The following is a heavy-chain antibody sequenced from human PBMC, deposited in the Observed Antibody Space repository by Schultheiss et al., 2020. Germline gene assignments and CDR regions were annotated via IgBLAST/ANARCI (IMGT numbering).Heavy chain of an antibody. CDR1: GYTFTGYY. V-gene: IGHV1-18*04. CDR2: ISAYNGNT. Sequence: ASVKVSCKASGYTFTGYYMHWVRQAPGQGLEWMGWISAYNGNTIYAQKLQGRVTMTTDTSTSTAYMELRSLRSDDTALYYCAKARPDGYYYGMDVWGQGTTVTVSS. CDR3: AKARPDGYYYGMDV. J-gene: IGHJ6*02. D-gene: IGHD6-6*01.